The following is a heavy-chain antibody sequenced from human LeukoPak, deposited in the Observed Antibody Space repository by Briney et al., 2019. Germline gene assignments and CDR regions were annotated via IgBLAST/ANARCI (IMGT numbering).Heavy chain of an antibody. V-gene: IGHV4-59*08. CDR2: IYYSGST. CDR1: GGSFSGYY. Sequence: SETLSLTCAVYGGSFSGYYWSWIRQPPGKGLEWIGYIYYSGSTNYNPSLKSRVTISVDTSKNQFSLKLSSVTAADTAVYYCARHQEEGYHFDYWGQGTLVTVSS. J-gene: IGHJ4*02. D-gene: IGHD3-16*02. CDR3: ARHQEEGYHFDY.